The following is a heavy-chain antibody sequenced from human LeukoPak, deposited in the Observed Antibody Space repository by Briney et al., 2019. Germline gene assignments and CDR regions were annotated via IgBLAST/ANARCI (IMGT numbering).Heavy chain of an antibody. CDR3: VGGAPNWGFDY. J-gene: IGHJ4*02. Sequence: ASVKVSCKTSGYTFTSYGMHWVRQAPGQSLEWMGWINGGNGNTKYSEKFQGRVTIIRDTSASTAYMELSSLRSEDTAVYYCVGGAPNWGFDYWGQGTLVTVSS. CDR1: GYTFTSYG. CDR2: INGGNGNT. D-gene: IGHD7-27*01. V-gene: IGHV1-3*01.